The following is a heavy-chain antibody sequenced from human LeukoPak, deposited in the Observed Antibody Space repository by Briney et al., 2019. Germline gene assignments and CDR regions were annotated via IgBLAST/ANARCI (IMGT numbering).Heavy chain of an antibody. J-gene: IGHJ4*02. Sequence: GGSLRLSCAASGFSVGNYYMSWVRQAPGKGLEWVSIIYSSGSTYYPDSVKGRFTISRDNSKNTLYLQMTSLRHEDTAVYYCAKNYGDFGGQGTLVTVSS. CDR2: IYSSGST. CDR1: GFSVGNYY. V-gene: IGHV3-53*01. CDR3: AKNYGDF.